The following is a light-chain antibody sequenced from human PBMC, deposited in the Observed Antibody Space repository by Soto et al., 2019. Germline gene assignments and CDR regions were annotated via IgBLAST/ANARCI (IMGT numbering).Light chain of an antibody. V-gene: IGLV2-23*01. Sequence: QSVLTQPAFVSGSPGQSITISCTGTSSDVGSYNLVCWYQQHPGKAPKLMIYAGSKRPSGVSNRFSGSKSGNTASLTISGLQAEDEADYYCCSYAGSSTSVVFGGGTKVTVL. J-gene: IGLJ2*01. CDR1: SSDVGSYNL. CDR3: CSYAGSSTSVV. CDR2: AGS.